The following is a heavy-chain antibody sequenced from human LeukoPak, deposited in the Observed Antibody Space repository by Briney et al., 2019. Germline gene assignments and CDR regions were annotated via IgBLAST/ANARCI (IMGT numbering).Heavy chain of an antibody. CDR2: ISSASGSI. V-gene: IGHV3-48*04. J-gene: IGHJ4*02. CDR1: GFTFSSYS. D-gene: IGHD2-2*01. Sequence: GGSLRLSCAASGFTFSSYSMNWVRQAPGKGLQWVSYISSASGSIYYADSVKGRFTISRDNAKNSLFLQMNSLRAEDTAVYYCARLPAYCSSTSCYYDYWGQGTLVTVSS. CDR3: ARLPAYCSSTSCYYDY.